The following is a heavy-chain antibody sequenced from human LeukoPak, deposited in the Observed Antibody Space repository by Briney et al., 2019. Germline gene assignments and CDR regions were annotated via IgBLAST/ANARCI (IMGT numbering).Heavy chain of an antibody. D-gene: IGHD3-9*01. CDR2: ISSSSSTI. J-gene: IGHJ3*02. CDR3: QKTAYDILTGLIKHQRGAFDI. V-gene: IGHV3-48*04. CDR1: VFTFSTYS. Sequence: GGSLRLSCASSVFTFSTYSMNWVRKAPGKGLERVSYISSSSSTIYYADSVKGRFTISRDNAKNSLYLQMNSLRAEDTAVFFKQKTAYDILTGLIKHQRGAFDIWGQGTMVTVSS.